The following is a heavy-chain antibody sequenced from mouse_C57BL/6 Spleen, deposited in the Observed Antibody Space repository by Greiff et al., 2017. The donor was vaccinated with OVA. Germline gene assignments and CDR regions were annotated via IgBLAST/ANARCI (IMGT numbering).Heavy chain of an antibody. CDR3: ARGNSNYPFDY. Sequence: VQLQQSGAELARPGASVKLSCKASGYTFTSYGISWVKQRTGQGLEWIGEIYPRSGNTYYNDKFKGKATLTADKSSSTAYMELRSLTSEDSAVYFCARGNSNYPFDYWGQGTTLTVSS. CDR2: IYPRSGNT. J-gene: IGHJ2*01. D-gene: IGHD2-5*01. V-gene: IGHV1-81*01. CDR1: GYTFTSYG.